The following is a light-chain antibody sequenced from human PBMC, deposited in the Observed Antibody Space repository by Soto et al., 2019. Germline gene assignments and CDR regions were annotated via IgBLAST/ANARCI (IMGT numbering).Light chain of an antibody. J-gene: IGKJ2*01. CDR1: RSVAYF. V-gene: IGKV1-39*01. CDR2: AEA. CDR3: QQSDSVPPT. Sequence: DIQLTQSPASLSASIVDRVTITCRASRSVAYFLNWYQHKPGKAPELLIYAEATLETGVPSRFSGTYSGTDLTLTSSNLQPEDFGTYFCQQSDSVPPTFGQGNKV.